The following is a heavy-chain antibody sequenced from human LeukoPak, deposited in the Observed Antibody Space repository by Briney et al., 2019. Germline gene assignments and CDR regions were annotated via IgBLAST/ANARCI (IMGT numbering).Heavy chain of an antibody. V-gene: IGHV3-33*01. J-gene: IGHJ3*02. Sequence: GESLKISCAASGFTFSSYGMHWVRQAQGKGLEWVAVIWYDGSNKYYADSVKGRFTISRDNSKNTLYLQMNSLRAEDTAVYYCARDRDGSYDRGPRDAFDIWGQGTMVTVSS. D-gene: IGHD1-26*01. CDR1: GFTFSSYG. CDR3: ARDRDGSYDRGPRDAFDI. CDR2: IWYDGSNK.